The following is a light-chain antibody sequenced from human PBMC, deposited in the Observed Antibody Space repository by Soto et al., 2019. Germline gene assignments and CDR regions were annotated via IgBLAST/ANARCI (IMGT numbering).Light chain of an antibody. J-gene: IGLJ1*01. Sequence: QSALTQPPSASGSPGQSVTISCTGTSSDVGGYNYVSWYQQHPGKAPKVMIYDVNKRPSGVPDRFSGSKSGNTASLTVSGLQAEDDADYYCSSDAGSCNSIVFGTGTNLTVL. CDR1: SSDVGGYNY. CDR2: DVN. CDR3: SSDAGSCNSIV. V-gene: IGLV2-8*01.